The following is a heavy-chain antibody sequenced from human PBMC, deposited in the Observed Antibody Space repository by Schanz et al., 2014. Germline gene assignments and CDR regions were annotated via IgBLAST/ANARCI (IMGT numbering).Heavy chain of an antibody. CDR2: INPNSGTT. V-gene: IGHV1-2*04. Sequence: QVQLVQSGAEVKKPGASVKVSCKASRSTFSSYTISWVRQARGQGLEWMGWINPNSGTTNYAQKFQGWVTMTRDTSISTAYMELSRLKSDDTAHYYCVRVPSRDVSFDLWGRGTLVTVSS. D-gene: IGHD3-16*01. CDR1: RSTFSSYT. CDR3: VRVPSRDVSFDL. J-gene: IGHJ2*01.